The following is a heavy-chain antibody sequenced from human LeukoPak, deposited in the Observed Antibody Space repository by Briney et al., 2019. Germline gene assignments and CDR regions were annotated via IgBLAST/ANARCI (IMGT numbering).Heavy chain of an antibody. CDR1: GFTSSSYA. V-gene: IGHV3-23*01. CDR3: AISAYYYDTSGYYSVSYDY. D-gene: IGHD3-22*01. Sequence: SLRLSCVASGFTSSSYAMSWVRQAPGKWLEWVSAISAIGGSTSYADSVKGRFTISRDNSKNTLYLQMNSLRVEDTAVYYCAISAYYYDTSGYYSVSYDYWGPGTLVTVSS. J-gene: IGHJ4*02. CDR2: ISAIGGST.